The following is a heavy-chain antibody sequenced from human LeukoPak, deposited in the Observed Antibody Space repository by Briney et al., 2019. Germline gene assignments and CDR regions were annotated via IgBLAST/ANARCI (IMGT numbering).Heavy chain of an antibody. CDR2: IKPDGSGE. D-gene: IGHD3-22*01. Sequence: AGGSLRLSCVVSGFTFSNYWMTWVRQVTEKGLEWVAHIKPDGSGENYVDSVRGRFTISRDNAKNSLYLQMNSLRAEDTAVYYCARDGWGYLLDYWGQGILVTVSS. CDR3: ARDGWGYLLDY. J-gene: IGHJ4*02. CDR1: GFTFSNYW. V-gene: IGHV3-7*01.